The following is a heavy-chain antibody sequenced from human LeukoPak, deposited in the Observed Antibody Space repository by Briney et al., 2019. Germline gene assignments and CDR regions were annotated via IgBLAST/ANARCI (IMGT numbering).Heavy chain of an antibody. CDR3: ARGGQGAVDY. CDR1: GFTFSSNW. J-gene: IGHJ4*02. CDR2: VNTDGSAT. D-gene: IGHD3-16*01. V-gene: IGHV3-74*01. Sequence: RGGSLRLSCAASGFTFSSNWMHWVRQAPGKGLVWVSYVNTDGSATTYADSVKGRVTICRDNAKNTLYLQMKSRRGEDTAVYYCARGGQGAVDYWGQGTRVTVSS.